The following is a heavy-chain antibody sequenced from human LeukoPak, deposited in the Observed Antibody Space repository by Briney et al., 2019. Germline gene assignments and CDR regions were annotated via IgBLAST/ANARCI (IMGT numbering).Heavy chain of an antibody. CDR3: VREVTMVRGVITFYHYNGMDV. V-gene: IGHV1-69*05. CDR1: GGTFSSYA. D-gene: IGHD3-10*01. J-gene: IGHJ6*02. Sequence: SVKVSCKASGGTFSSYAISWVRQAPGQGLEWMGGIIPIFGTANYAQKFQGRVTMTTDASTSTAYMELRSLRSDDTAVYYCVREVTMVRGVITFYHYNGMDVWGQGTAVTVSS. CDR2: IIPIFGTA.